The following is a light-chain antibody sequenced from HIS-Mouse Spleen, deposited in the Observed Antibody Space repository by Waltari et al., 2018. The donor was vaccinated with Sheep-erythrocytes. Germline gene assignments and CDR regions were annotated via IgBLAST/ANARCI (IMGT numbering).Light chain of an antibody. Sequence: SSELTQDPAVSVALGQTVRITCQGDSLRSYYASWVQQKHGQAPVLVICGKNNRPSGIPDRFSGSSSGNTASLTITGAQAEDEADFYCNSRDSSGNHLGVVFGGGTKLTVL. J-gene: IGLJ2*01. CDR1: SLRSYY. CDR2: GKN. V-gene: IGLV3-19*01. CDR3: NSRDSSGNHLGVV.